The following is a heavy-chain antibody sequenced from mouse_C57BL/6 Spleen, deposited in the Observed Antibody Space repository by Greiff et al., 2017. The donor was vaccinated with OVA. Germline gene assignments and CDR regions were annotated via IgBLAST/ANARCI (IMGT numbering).Heavy chain of an antibody. D-gene: IGHD2-12*01. V-gene: IGHV1-50*01. Sequence: VQLQQPGAELVKPGASVKLSCKASGYTFTSYWMQWVKQRPGQGLEWIGEIDPSDSYTNYNQKFKGKATLTVDTSSSTAYMQLSSLTSEDSAVYYGARSALRRYFDYWGQGTTLTVSS. CDR1: GYTFTSYW. CDR3: ARSALRRYFDY. CDR2: IDPSDSYT. J-gene: IGHJ2*01.